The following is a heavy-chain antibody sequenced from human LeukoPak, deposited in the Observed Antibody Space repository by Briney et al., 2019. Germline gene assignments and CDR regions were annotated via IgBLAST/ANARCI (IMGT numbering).Heavy chain of an antibody. D-gene: IGHD2-21*02. V-gene: IGHV3-21*01. CDR3: ARDEGGDTDY. J-gene: IGHJ4*02. CDR2: ISSSSSYI. CDR1: GFTFSSYS. Sequence: GGSLRLSCAASGFTFSSYSMNWVCQAPGKGLEWVSSISSSSSYIYYADSVKGRFTNSRDNAKNSLYLQMNSLRAEDTAVYYCARDEGGDTDYWGQGTLVTVSS.